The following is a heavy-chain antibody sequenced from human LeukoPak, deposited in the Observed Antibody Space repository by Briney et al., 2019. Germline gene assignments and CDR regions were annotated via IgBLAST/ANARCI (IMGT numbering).Heavy chain of an antibody. J-gene: IGHJ4*02. D-gene: IGHD2-2*01. CDR2: ISAYNGNT. CDR3: ARARSWTDIVVVLAAVDY. CDR1: GHTFTSYG. Sequence: ASVKVSCKASGHTFTSYGISWVRQAPGQGLEWMGWISAYNGNTNYAQKLQGRVTMTTDTSTSTAYMELRSLRSDDTAVYYCARARSWTDIVVVLAAVDYWGQGTLVTVSS. V-gene: IGHV1-18*01.